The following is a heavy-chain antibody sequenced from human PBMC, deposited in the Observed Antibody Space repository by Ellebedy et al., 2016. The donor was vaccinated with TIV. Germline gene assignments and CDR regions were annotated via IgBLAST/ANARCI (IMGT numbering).Heavy chain of an antibody. CDR3: AASSDGNILDY. D-gene: IGHD3-22*01. CDR1: GLTFSDYH. J-gene: IGHJ4*02. Sequence: GESLKISCAASGLTFSDYHMDWVRQAPGKGLEWIRRIRNKRRSHTTEDAASVKGRFTVSRDDSKSSLYLQMNSLKIEDTAVYYCAASSDGNILDYWGQGILVTVSS. CDR2: IRNKRRSHTT. V-gene: IGHV3-72*01.